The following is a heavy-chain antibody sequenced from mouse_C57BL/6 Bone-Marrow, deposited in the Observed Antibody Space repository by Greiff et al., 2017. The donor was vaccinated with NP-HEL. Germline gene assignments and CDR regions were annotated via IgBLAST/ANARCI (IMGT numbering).Heavy chain of an antibody. J-gene: IGHJ1*03. V-gene: IGHV1-74*01. Sequence: QVQLQQPGAELVKPGASVKVSCKASDYTFTSYWMHWVKQRPGQGLEWIGRLHPSDSDTNYNQKVKGKATLTVDKSSSTAYMQLSSLTSEDAAVYYCAIGPPGYFDVWGTGTTVTVSS. CDR2: LHPSDSDT. CDR3: AIGPPGYFDV. CDR1: DYTFTSYW.